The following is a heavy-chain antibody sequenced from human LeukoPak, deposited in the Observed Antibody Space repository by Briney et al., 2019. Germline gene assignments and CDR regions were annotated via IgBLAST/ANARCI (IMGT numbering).Heavy chain of an antibody. Sequence: GGSLRLSCAASGFTFSSYEMNWVRQAPGKGLEWVSYISSSGSTIYYADSVKGRFTISRDNAKNSLYLRMNSLRAEDTAVYYCARGPDWFDPWGQGTLVTVSS. J-gene: IGHJ5*02. V-gene: IGHV3-48*03. CDR2: ISSSGSTI. CDR3: ARGPDWFDP. CDR1: GFTFSSYE.